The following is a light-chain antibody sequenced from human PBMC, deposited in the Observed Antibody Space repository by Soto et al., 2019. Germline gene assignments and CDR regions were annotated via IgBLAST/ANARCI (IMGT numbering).Light chain of an antibody. CDR1: QGVGNTY. V-gene: IGKV3-20*01. Sequence: EIPLTQSPGTLSLSPGARATLSCRASQGVGNTYLACYHQRPGQAPSLLIYAASSRATGVPDRCSGSGAGTDFTHPTSRLEHEDFAVYYCQQQTNAPGITFGQGTRLEIK. CDR2: AAS. J-gene: IGKJ5*01. CDR3: QQQTNAPGIT.